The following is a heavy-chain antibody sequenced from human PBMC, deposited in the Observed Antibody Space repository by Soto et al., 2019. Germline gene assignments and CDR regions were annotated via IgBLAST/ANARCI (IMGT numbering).Heavy chain of an antibody. CDR2: TYYRSRFFS. CDR3: VRDRYSSSGWFDP. CDR1: GDSVSSYIAA. J-gene: IGHJ5*02. D-gene: IGHD3-10*01. Sequence: PSQTLSLTCVISGDSVSSYIAAWNWIRQSPSGGLEWLGRTYYRSRFFSDYAESVKSRIIINPDTSKNQFSLQLKSVTPEDTAVYYCVRDRYSSSGWFDPWGQGTPVTVSS. V-gene: IGHV6-1*01.